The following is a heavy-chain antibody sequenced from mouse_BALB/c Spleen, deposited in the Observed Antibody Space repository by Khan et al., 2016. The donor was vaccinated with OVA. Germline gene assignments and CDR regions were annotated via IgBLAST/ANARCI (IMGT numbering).Heavy chain of an antibody. D-gene: IGHD2-10*01. J-gene: IGHJ4*01. V-gene: IGHV9-3-1*01. CDR2: INTYTGEP. Sequence: QIQLVQSGPELKKPGETVKISCKASGYTFTSYGMNWVKQSPGKALKWMGWINTYTGEPTYADDFKGRFAFSLETSARTAYLQINNRKNEDTATYFCARPPYFSYTLDYWGQGTTVTVSS. CDR3: ARPPYFSYTLDY. CDR1: GYTFTSYG.